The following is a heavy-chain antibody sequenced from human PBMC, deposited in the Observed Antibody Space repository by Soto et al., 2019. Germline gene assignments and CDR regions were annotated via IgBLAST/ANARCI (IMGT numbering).Heavy chain of an antibody. CDR3: AHTKDYDILPGYSSFDY. Sequence: QITLKESGPTLVKPTQTLTLTCTFSGFSLSTSGVGVGWIRQPPGKALEWLALIYWDDDKRYSPSLKSRLTTAKDPSKNQVVLTMTNMDPVDTATYYRAHTKDYDILPGYSSFDYWGQGTLVTVSS. CDR2: IYWDDDK. J-gene: IGHJ4*02. D-gene: IGHD3-9*01. CDR1: GFSLSTSGVG. V-gene: IGHV2-5*02.